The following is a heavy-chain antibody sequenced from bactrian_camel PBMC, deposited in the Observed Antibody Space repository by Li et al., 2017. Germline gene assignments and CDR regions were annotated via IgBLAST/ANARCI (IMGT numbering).Heavy chain of an antibody. D-gene: IGHD1*01. CDR2: RYTGSGNT. J-gene: IGHJ4*01. CDR1: GPTYRAS. Sequence: HVQLVESGGGSVQAGGSLRPSCAVSGPTYRASMAWFRRAAGKKREGVAARYTGSGNTYYTDAVKGRFTISHDNAKNSVDLQMNGLKPDDTAVYYCAAPGQMLSVAGCRTQGTQVTVS. V-gene: IGHV3-3*01.